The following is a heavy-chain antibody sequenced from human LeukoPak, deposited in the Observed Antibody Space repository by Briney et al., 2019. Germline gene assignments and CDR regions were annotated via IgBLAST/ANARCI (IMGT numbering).Heavy chain of an antibody. D-gene: IGHD4/OR15-4a*01. CDR3: ARGSPLHMVPGLLDY. V-gene: IGHV4-59*11. J-gene: IGHJ4*02. CDR2: IYYSGST. CDR1: GGSISSHY. Sequence: SETLSLTCTVSGGSISSHYWSWIRQPPGKGLEWIGYIYYSGSTNYNPSLKSRVTISVDTSKNQFSLKLSSVTAADTAVYYCARGSPLHMVPGLLDYWGQGTLVTVSS.